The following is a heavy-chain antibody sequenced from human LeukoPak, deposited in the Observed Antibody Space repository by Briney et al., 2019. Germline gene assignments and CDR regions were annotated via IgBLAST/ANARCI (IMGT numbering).Heavy chain of an antibody. J-gene: IGHJ4*02. CDR2: ISSGSSTI. CDR3: ARAESGYSYGYGY. V-gene: IGHV3-48*02. CDR1: GFTFSSYD. D-gene: IGHD5-18*01. Sequence: PGGSLRLSCVASGFTFSSYDINWVRQAPGKGLEWVSYISSGSSTIHSADSVKGRSTTSRDNANTSLYLRMNSLRDKTTACYYGARAESGYSYGYGYWGQGPLVTVSS.